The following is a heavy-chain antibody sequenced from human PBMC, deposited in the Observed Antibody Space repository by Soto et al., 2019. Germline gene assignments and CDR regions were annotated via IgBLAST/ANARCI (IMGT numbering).Heavy chain of an antibody. Sequence: PWGSLRISCASSGFTFSMYWMSWVRQAPGKGLEWVANIKQDGSEKYYVDSVKGRFTISRDNAKNSLYLQMNSLRAEDTAVYYCAKSPYFFRGPLDYWGQGTLVTVSS. V-gene: IGHV3-7*03. CDR2: IKQDGSEK. D-gene: IGHD3-9*01. J-gene: IGHJ4*02. CDR3: AKSPYFFRGPLDY. CDR1: GFTFSMYW.